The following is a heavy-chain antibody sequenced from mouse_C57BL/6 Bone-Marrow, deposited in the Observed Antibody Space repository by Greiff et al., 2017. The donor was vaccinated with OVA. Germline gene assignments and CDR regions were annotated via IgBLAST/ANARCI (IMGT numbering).Heavy chain of an antibody. CDR3: TRDFYDGYPYYAMDY. CDR2: ISSGGDYI. CDR1: RFTFSSYA. V-gene: IGHV5-9-1*02. D-gene: IGHD2-3*01. J-gene: IGHJ4*01. Sequence: EVMLVESGEGLVKPGGSLKLSCAASRFTFSSYAMSWVRQTPEKRLEWVAYISSGGDYIYYADTVKGRFTISRDNARNTLYLQMSSLKSEDTAMYYCTRDFYDGYPYYAMDYWGQGTSVTVSS.